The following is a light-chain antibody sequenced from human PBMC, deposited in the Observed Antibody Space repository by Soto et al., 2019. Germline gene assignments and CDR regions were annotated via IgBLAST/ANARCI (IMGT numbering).Light chain of an antibody. J-gene: IGLJ1*01. CDR2: EVS. CDR3: TSYTSSSTYV. CDR1: NSDVGGYSY. Sequence: QSVLTQPASVSGSPGQSITISCTGTNSDVGGYSYVSWYQHHPGKAPKLMIYEVSKRPSGVSNRFSGSKSGNTASLTISGLQAEDEADYYCTSYTSSSTYVFGTGTKVTVL. V-gene: IGLV2-14*01.